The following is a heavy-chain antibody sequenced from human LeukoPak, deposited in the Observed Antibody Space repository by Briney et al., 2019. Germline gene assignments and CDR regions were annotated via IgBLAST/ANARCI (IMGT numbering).Heavy chain of an antibody. D-gene: IGHD1-26*01. CDR3: ARVSRSYWDFDY. Sequence: ASVKVSCKASGYTFTSYDINWVRQATGQGLEWMGWMNPNSGNTGYAQKFQGRVTITRNTSISTAYMELSSLRSEDTAVYYCARVSRSYWDFDYWGQGTLVTVSS. CDR2: MNPNSGNT. CDR1: GYTFTSYD. V-gene: IGHV1-8*03. J-gene: IGHJ4*02.